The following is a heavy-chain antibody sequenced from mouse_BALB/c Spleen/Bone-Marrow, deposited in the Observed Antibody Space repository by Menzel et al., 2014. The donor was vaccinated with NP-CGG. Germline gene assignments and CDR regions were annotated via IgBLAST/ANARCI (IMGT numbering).Heavy chain of an antibody. CDR3: ARSGVPYAMDY. CDR1: GYTFTDYN. J-gene: IGHJ4*01. D-gene: IGHD3-1*01. CDR2: IYPYNGGT. Sequence: VQLKESGPELVKPGASVKISCKASGYTFTDYNMHWVKQSHGKSLEWIGYIYPYNGGTGYNQKFKSKATLTVDSSSSTAYMELRSLTSEDSAVYYCARSGVPYAMDYWGQGTSVTVSS. V-gene: IGHV1S29*02.